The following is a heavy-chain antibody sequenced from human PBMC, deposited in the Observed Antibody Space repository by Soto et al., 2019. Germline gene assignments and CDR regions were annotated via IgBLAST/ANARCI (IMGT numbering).Heavy chain of an antibody. CDR2: ISSSSSYI. D-gene: IGHD2-21*01. Sequence: EVQLVESGGGLVKSGGSLRLSCAASGFTFSSYSMNWVRQAPGKGLEWVSSISSSSSYIYYADSVKGRFTISRDNAKNSLYLQMNSLRAEDTAVYYCARVERAYCGGDCYDYWGQGTLVTVSS. CDR1: GFTFSSYS. CDR3: ARVERAYCGGDCYDY. J-gene: IGHJ4*02. V-gene: IGHV3-21*01.